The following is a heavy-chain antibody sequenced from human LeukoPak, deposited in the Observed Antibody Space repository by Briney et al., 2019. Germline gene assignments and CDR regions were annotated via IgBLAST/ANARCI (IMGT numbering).Heavy chain of an antibody. CDR1: GGTFSSYA. D-gene: IGHD3-10*01. CDR2: IIPIFGTA. CDR3: ARKTLENYYGSGSYYNYYYYYMDV. J-gene: IGHJ6*03. Sequence: SVKVSCKASGGTFSSYAISWVRQAPGQGLEWMGGIIPIFGTANYAQKFQGRVTITADESTSTAYMEPSSLRSEDTAVYYCARKTLENYYGSGSYYNYYYYYMDVWGKGTTVTVSS. V-gene: IGHV1-69*13.